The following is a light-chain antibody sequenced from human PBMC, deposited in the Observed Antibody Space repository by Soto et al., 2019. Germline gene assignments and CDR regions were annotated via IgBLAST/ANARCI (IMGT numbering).Light chain of an antibody. V-gene: IGKV1-5*03. J-gene: IGKJ1*01. CDR3: QQYSSNSP. CDR1: QTISTW. Sequence: DFQLSQSPATSYASVRHRVTITCRASQTISTWLAWYQQKPGKAPKLLIHRASSLGTGVPSRFSGSGSGTEFTLTITSLQPDDFATYYCQQYSSNSPFGPGTKAAIK. CDR2: RAS.